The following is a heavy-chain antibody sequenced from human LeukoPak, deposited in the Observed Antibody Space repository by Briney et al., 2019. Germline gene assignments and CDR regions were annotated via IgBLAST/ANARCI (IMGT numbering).Heavy chain of an antibody. CDR2: ISYDGSNK. D-gene: IGHD3-22*01. Sequence: GGSLRLSCAASGFTFSTYGMHWVRQAPGKGLEWVAVISYDGSNKYYADSVKGRFTISRDNSKNTLYLQMNSLRAEDTAVYYCAKEGVDYDSSGYYASDYYYYYMDVWGKGTTVTVSS. J-gene: IGHJ6*03. CDR3: AKEGVDYDSSGYYASDYYYYYMDV. CDR1: GFTFSTYG. V-gene: IGHV3-30*18.